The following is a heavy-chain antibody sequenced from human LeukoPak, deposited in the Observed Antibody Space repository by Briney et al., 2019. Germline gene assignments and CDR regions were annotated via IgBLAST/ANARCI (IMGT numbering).Heavy chain of an antibody. V-gene: IGHV3-23*01. CDR3: AKDGPDYGSGSSDY. CDR2: ISGSGGTT. Sequence: GGSLRLSCAASGFTFSSYAMSWVRQAPGKGLEWVSAISGSGGTTYYADSVQGRLTISRDNSKSTLYLQMNSLRAEDTAIYYCAKDGPDYGSGSSDYWGRGTLVTVSS. D-gene: IGHD3-10*01. J-gene: IGHJ4*02. CDR1: GFTFSSYA.